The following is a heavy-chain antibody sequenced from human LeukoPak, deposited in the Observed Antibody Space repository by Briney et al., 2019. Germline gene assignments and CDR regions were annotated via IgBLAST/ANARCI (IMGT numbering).Heavy chain of an antibody. D-gene: IGHD2-15*01. V-gene: IGHV4-4*07. CDR2: IYTSGST. CDR1: GGSISSHY. Sequence: SETLSLTCTVSGGSISSHYWSWIRQPAGKGLEWIGRIYTSGSTNYNPSLKSRVTMSVDTSKNQFSLKLSSVTAADTAVYYCARDRCSGGSCYYYYYMDVWGKGTTVTVSS. CDR3: ARDRCSGGSCYYYYYMDV. J-gene: IGHJ6*03.